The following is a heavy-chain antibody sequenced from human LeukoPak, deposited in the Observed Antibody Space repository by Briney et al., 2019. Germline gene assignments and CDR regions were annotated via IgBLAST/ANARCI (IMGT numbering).Heavy chain of an antibody. V-gene: IGHV3-43*01. Sequence: PGGSLRLSCAASGFTFGDYTMHWVRQAPGKGLEWVSLISWNGGTINYADSVKGRFTISRDNSKNSLYLQMNSLRTEDTAFYYCVKDVTSSSWHGHFDYWGQGTLVTVSS. CDR3: VKDVTSSSWHGHFDY. D-gene: IGHD6-13*01. J-gene: IGHJ4*02. CDR2: ISWNGGTI. CDR1: GFTFGDYT.